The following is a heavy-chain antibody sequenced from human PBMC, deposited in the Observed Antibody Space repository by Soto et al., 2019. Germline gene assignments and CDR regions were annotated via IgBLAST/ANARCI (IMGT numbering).Heavy chain of an antibody. V-gene: IGHV3-30-3*01. CDR1: GFTFSSYA. J-gene: IGHJ3*02. Sequence: QVQLVESGGGVVQPGRSLRLSCAASGFTFSSYAMHGVRQAPGKGLEWVAVISYDGSNKYYADSVKGRFTISRDNSKNTLYLQMNSLRAEDTAVYYCARVTGSLRTGAFDIWGQGTMVTVSS. D-gene: IGHD2-15*01. CDR3: ARVTGSLRTGAFDI. CDR2: ISYDGSNK.